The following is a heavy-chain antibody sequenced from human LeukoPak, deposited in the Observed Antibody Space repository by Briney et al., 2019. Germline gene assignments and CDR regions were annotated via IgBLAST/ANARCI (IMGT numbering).Heavy chain of an antibody. J-gene: IGHJ4*02. CDR1: GGSISSYY. V-gene: IGHV4-59*08. CDR2: IHHRGST. D-gene: IGHD6-19*01. Sequence: SETLSLTCTVSGGSISSYYWSWIRQPPGKGLEWIGYIHHRGSTNYYPSLKSRVTISVDTSKNQFSLKLSSVTAADTAVYYCAKGAVAGNQKPGGYWGQGTLVTVSS. CDR3: AKGAVAGNQKPGGY.